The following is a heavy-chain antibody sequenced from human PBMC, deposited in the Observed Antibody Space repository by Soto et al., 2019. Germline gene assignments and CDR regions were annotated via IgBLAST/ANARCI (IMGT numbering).Heavy chain of an antibody. Sequence: QVQLQESGPGLVNPSQTLSLTCTVSGASINSGDSYWNWIRQQPGEGLQWIGYITYRVATYSIPSLKSRVTMSVDTSKNQFSLKLSSVSAADTGMYYCARDSGESLRFFDYWGQGAPVTVSS. CDR2: ITYRVAT. CDR1: GASINSGDSY. V-gene: IGHV4-31*03. D-gene: IGHD3-10*01. J-gene: IGHJ4*02. CDR3: ARDSGESLRFFDY.